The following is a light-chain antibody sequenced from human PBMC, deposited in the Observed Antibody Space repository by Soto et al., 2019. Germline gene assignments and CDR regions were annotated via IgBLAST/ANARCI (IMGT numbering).Light chain of an antibody. Sequence: EIVMTQSPATLSVSPGERATLSCRASQSVRSNLAWYQQKPGQAPRLLIYGASTRATGIPARFSGSGSGTEFTLTNRSLQSEDFAVYYCQQYSNWPPGTFGQGTKVEIK. CDR3: QQYSNWPPGT. V-gene: IGKV3-15*01. J-gene: IGKJ1*01. CDR2: GAS. CDR1: QSVRSN.